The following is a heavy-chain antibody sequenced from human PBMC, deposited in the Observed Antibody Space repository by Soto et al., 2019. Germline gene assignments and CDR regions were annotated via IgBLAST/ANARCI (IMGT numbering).Heavy chain of an antibody. CDR3: ATVGVRAIFRP. CDR1: GHTFPIYA. J-gene: IGHJ5*02. V-gene: IGHV1-3*01. Sequence: VASVKVSCKASGHTFPIYAMHWMRQAPGQSLEWIGWIVADNGNTKYSHKFQGRVTVTWDTSATTAYMELRSLTFEDTAVYYCATVGVRAIFRPWGQGSLVTVSS. D-gene: IGHD3-10*01. CDR2: IVADNGNT.